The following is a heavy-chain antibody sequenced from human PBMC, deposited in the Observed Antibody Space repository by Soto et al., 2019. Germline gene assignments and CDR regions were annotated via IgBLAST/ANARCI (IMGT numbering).Heavy chain of an antibody. Sequence: QVQLVQSGAEVKKPGSSVKVSCKASGGTFSSYTISWVRQAPGQGLEWMGRIIPILGIANYAQKFQGRVTITADKSTSTAYMELSSLRSEDTAVYYCTKEDTGRNHFEYWGQGTLVTVSS. CDR3: TKEDTGRNHFEY. V-gene: IGHV1-69*08. CDR2: IIPILGIA. J-gene: IGHJ4*02. CDR1: GGTFSSYT. D-gene: IGHD2-8*02.